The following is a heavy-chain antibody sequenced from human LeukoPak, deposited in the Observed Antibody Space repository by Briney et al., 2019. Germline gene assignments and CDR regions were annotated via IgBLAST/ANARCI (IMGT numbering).Heavy chain of an antibody. D-gene: IGHD3-10*01. Sequence: GGSLRLSCAASGFTFSNAWMTWVRQAPGKGLEWGGRIKSKSDGGTKEYAASVKDRFSISRDDSENTLYLQMRGLKTEDTAVYYCGTPGSLIEYWGQGTLVTVSS. CDR3: GTPGSLIEY. V-gene: IGHV3-15*01. CDR1: GFTFSNAW. CDR2: IKSKSDGGTK. J-gene: IGHJ4*02.